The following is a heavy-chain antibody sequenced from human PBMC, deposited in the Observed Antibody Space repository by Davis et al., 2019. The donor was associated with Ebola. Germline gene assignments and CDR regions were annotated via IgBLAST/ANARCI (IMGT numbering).Heavy chain of an antibody. CDR3: ARVGYGGYSDPFDI. CDR2: INPSGGST. Sequence: ASVKVSCKASGYTFTSYGISWVRQAPGQGLEWMGIINPSGGSTSYAQKFQGRVTMTRDTSTSTVYMDLTSLRSEDTAVYYCARVGYGGYSDPFDIWGQGTMVTVTS. CDR1: GYTFTSYG. D-gene: IGHD4-23*01. J-gene: IGHJ3*02. V-gene: IGHV1-46*01.